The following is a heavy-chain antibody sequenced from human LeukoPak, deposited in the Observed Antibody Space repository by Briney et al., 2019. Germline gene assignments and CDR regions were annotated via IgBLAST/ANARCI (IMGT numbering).Heavy chain of an antibody. D-gene: IGHD3-3*01. Sequence: SETLSLTCTVSGGSISSGSYYWSWIRQPAGKGLEWIGRIYTSGSTNYNPSPKSRVTISVDTSKNQFSLKLSSVTAADTAVYYCARDQWSYYYYYMDVWGKGTTVTVSS. CDR3: ARDQWSYYYYYMDV. J-gene: IGHJ6*03. CDR2: IYTSGST. CDR1: GGSISSGSYY. V-gene: IGHV4-61*02.